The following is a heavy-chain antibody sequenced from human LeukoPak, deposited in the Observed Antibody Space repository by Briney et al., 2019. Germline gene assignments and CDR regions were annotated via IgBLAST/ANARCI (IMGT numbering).Heavy chain of an antibody. V-gene: IGHV4-38-2*01. D-gene: IGHD3-10*01. Sequence: SETLSLTCAVSGYSLSSGYYWGWIRQPPGKGLEWIGSIYHSGSTYYNPSLKSRVTISVDTSKNQFSLKLSSVTAADTAVYYSASRVYYYGSGSYYSCFDPWGQGTLVTVSS. CDR1: GYSLSSGYY. CDR3: ASRVYYYGSGSYYSCFDP. J-gene: IGHJ5*02. CDR2: IYHSGST.